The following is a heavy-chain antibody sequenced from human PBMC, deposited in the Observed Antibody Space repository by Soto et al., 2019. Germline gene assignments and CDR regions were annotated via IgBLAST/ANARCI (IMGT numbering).Heavy chain of an antibody. CDR3: AKDRGYDFDPPRYFYAGMDV. J-gene: IGHJ6*02. Sequence: QVHLVESGGGVVQPGRSLRLSCAVSGFTTRTYGMHWVRQAPGKGLEWVAVISYDGTNKYYGESVKGRVTISRDNSKNTVYLRMNSLKPEDTAVYYCAKDRGYDFDPPRYFYAGMDVWGQGTTVTVSS. CDR2: ISYDGTNK. D-gene: IGHD5-12*01. V-gene: IGHV3-30*18. CDR1: GFTTRTYG.